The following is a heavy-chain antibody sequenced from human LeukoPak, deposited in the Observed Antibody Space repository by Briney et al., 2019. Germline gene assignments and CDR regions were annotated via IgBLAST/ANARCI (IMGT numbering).Heavy chain of an antibody. D-gene: IGHD3-22*01. CDR2: IKQDGSAK. J-gene: IGHJ4*02. V-gene: IGHV3-7*01. Sequence: GGSLRLSCAASGFTFSTYWMTWVRQAPGKGLEWVANIKQDGSAKYYVDSLRGRFSISRDNVKNSLFLQMNSLSAEDTTVYYCARCPYDSTGYYSVPSHLDYWGQGTLVTVSS. CDR1: GFTFSTYW. CDR3: ARCPYDSTGYYSVPSHLDY.